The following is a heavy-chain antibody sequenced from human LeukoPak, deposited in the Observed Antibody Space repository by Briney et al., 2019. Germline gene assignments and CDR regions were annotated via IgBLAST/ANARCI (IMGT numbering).Heavy chain of an antibody. V-gene: IGHV4-34*09. J-gene: IGHJ4*02. CDR2: INHSGST. CDR3: AGGYDFWSGYYYPPFDY. Sequence: SETLSLTCAVYGGSFSGYYWSWIRQPPGKGLEWIGEINHSGSTYYNPSLKSRVTISVDTSKNQFSLKLSSVTAADTAVYYCAGGYDFWSGYYYPPFDYWGQGTLVTVSS. D-gene: IGHD3-3*01. CDR1: GGSFSGYY.